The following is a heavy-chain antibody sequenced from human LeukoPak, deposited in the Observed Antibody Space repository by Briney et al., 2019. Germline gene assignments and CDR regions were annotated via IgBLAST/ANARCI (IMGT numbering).Heavy chain of an antibody. CDR2: IYYSGST. Sequence: PSETLSLTCTVSGGSISSYYWSWIRQPPGKGLEWIGYIYYSGSTNYNPSLKSRVTISVDTSKNRFSLKLSSVTAADTAVYYCARHVGYDFWSGYPEPFDYWGQGTLVTVSS. V-gene: IGHV4-59*08. J-gene: IGHJ4*02. D-gene: IGHD3-3*01. CDR3: ARHVGYDFWSGYPEPFDY. CDR1: GGSISSYY.